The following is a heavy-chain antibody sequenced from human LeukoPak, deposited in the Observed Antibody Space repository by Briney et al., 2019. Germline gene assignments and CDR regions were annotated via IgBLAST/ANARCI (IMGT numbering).Heavy chain of an antibody. V-gene: IGHV4-4*09. D-gene: IGHD1-26*01. J-gene: IGHJ4*02. Sequence: PSETLSLTCTVSGASISNYYWRWIRQTPEKGLEWMGHIHSSGGSSYYPSLKSRLTLSIDTSRNQLSLKLPSVTAADTAVYFCARLGSYHDFWGQGALVTVSS. CDR1: GASISNYY. CDR3: ARLGSYHDF. CDR2: IHSSGGS.